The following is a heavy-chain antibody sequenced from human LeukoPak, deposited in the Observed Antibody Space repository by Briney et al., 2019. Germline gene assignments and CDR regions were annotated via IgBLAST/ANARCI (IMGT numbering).Heavy chain of an antibody. V-gene: IGHV4-34*01. J-gene: IGHJ3*02. CDR1: GFTFRSYA. D-gene: IGHD7-27*01. CDR3: ARGPPLSPRRKLGKTDFDI. CDR2: INHSGST. Sequence: TGGSLRLSCAASGFTFRSYAMSWIRQPPGKGLEWIGEINHSGSTNYNPSLKSRVTISVDTSKNQFSLKLSSVTAADTAVYYCARGPPLSPRRKLGKTDFDIWGQGTMVTVSS.